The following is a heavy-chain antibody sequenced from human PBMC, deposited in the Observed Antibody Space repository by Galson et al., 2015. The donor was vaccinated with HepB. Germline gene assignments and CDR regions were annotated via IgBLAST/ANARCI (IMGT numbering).Heavy chain of an antibody. CDR2: ISYDGSNK. CDR1: GFTFSSYA. D-gene: IGHD2-2*01. CDR3: ARDLYCSSTSCSHIYYYYGMDV. J-gene: IGHJ6*02. V-gene: IGHV3-30-3*01. Sequence: SLRLPCAASGFTFSSYAMHWVRQAPGKGLEWVAVISYDGSNKYYADSVKGRFTISRDNSKNTLYLQMNSLRAEDTAVYYCARDLYCSSTSCSHIYYYYGMDVWGQGTTVTVSS.